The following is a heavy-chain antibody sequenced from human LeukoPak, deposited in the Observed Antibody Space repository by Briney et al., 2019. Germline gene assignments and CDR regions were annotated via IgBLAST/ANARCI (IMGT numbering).Heavy chain of an antibody. Sequence: ASVKVSCKASGYTFTGYYIHWMRQAPGQGLEWMGRINPNSGGTNYAQKFQGRVTMARDTSISTAYMELSRLTSDDTATYYCARADAFDIWGQGIMVTVSS. V-gene: IGHV1-2*06. J-gene: IGHJ3*02. CDR2: INPNSGGT. CDR3: ARADAFDI. CDR1: GYTFTGYY.